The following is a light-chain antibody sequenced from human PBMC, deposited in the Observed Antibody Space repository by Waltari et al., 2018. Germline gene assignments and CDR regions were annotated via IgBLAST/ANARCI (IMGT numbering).Light chain of an antibody. CDR2: DKD. CDR1: SSTLGNNY. CDR3: GTWDTSLSGVV. Sequence: QSVLTQPPSVSAAPGQKVTISCSGSSSTLGNNYVSWYQRLPGTAPKLLIYDKDQRPSGIPGRFSGSKSGTSATLGITGLQTGDEADYYCGTWDTSLSGVVFGGGTKLTVL. V-gene: IGLV1-51*01. J-gene: IGLJ2*01.